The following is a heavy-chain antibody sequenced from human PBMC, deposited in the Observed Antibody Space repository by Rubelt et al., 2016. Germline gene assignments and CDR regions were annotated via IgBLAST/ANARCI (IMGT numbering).Heavy chain of an antibody. CDR3: ARDLPTGQLRYTWFDP. CDR2: INTDGTTI. CDR1: GFTFSSNW. D-gene: IGHD2-2*01. V-gene: IGHV3-74*01. J-gene: IGHJ5*02. Sequence: EVQLVESGGGLVQPGGSLRLSCVASGFTFSSNWMHWVRQAPGNGLVWVSRINTDGTTIAYADAVKGRFTISRDNAKNTLYLTMNSLRVEDTAVYYCARDLPTGQLRYTWFDPWGQGTLVTVSS.